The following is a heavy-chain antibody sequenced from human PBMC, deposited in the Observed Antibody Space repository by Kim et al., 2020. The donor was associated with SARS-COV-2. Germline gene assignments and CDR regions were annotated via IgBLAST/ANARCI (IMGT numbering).Heavy chain of an antibody. J-gene: IGHJ4*02. D-gene: IGHD4-17*01. V-gene: IGHV1-3*01. Sequence: YSQKCQGRLTITRDTSATTAYMVLSSLRYEDTAVYYCARGQGSGDYLVDYWGQGTLVTVSS. CDR3: ARGQGSGDYLVDY.